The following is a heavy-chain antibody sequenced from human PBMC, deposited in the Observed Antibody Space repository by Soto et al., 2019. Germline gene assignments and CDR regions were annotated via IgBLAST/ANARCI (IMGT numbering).Heavy chain of an antibody. CDR1: GGTFSSYT. Sequence: QVQLVQSGAEVKKPGSSVKVSCKASGGTFSSYTISWVRQAPGQGLEWMGRIIPIIGIANYAQKFQGRVTITADKPTGKAYMDLRSLRSEDAAVYYWASQIGYSSSWSFDYWGQGTLVTVSS. J-gene: IGHJ4*02. V-gene: IGHV1-69*02. CDR3: ASQIGYSSSWSFDY. CDR2: IIPIIGIA. D-gene: IGHD6-13*01.